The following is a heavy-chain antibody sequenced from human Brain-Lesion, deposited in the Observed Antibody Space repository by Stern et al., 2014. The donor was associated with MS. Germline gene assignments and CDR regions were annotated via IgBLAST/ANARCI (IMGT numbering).Heavy chain of an antibody. D-gene: IGHD5-18*01. CDR1: GDSLSSSTFY. Sequence: VQLVESGPGLVKPSDTLSLTCSVSGDSLSSSTFYWGWIRQPPGKGPEWIGRVYYSGNTYYHPSLKSRVTISVDTSKNQFSLRLTSVTAADTAVYYCARHQLGYGYAYLRYWGQGTLVTVSS. CDR2: VYYSGNT. V-gene: IGHV4-39*01. CDR3: ARHQLGYGYAYLRY. J-gene: IGHJ4*02.